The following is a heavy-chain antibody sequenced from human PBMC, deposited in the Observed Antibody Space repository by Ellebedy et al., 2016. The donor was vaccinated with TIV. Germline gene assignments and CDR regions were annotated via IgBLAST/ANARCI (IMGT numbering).Heavy chain of an antibody. CDR3: AREVRREWFDT. Sequence: GESLKISCAASGFTFSDHYMDWVRQAPGKGLEWIGSIRSEAYGGTTEYAPSVKGRFIISRDDSKNSLHLQMNSLKNEDTAVYYCAREVRREWFDTWGQGTLVTVSS. V-gene: IGHV3-72*01. D-gene: IGHD1-26*01. CDR2: IRSEAYGGTT. CDR1: GFTFSDHY. J-gene: IGHJ5*02.